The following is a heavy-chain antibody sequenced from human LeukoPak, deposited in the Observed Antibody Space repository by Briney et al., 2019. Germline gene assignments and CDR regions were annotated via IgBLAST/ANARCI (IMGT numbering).Heavy chain of an antibody. Sequence: SETLSLTCAVSGYSISSGYYWGWIRQPPGKGREGIGSIYHSGSTYYNPSLKSRVTISVDTSKNQFSLKLSSVTAADTAVYYCARLEWELPRGGWYFDYWGQGTLVTVSS. D-gene: IGHD1-26*01. CDR2: IYHSGST. CDR3: ARLEWELPRGGWYFDY. V-gene: IGHV4-38-2*01. J-gene: IGHJ4*02. CDR1: GYSISSGYY.